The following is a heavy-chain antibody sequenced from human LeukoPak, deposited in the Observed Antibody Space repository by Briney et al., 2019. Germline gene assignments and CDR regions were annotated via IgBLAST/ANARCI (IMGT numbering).Heavy chain of an antibody. CDR1: GYTFTSYG. Sequence: ASVKVSCKASGYTFTSYGISWVRQAPGQGLEWMGWISAYNGNTNYAQKLQGRVTMTTDTSTSTAYMELRSLRSEDTAVYYCARDYYDSSGYYYLFDYWGQGTLVTVSS. D-gene: IGHD3-22*01. CDR2: ISAYNGNT. J-gene: IGHJ4*02. V-gene: IGHV1-18*01. CDR3: ARDYYDSSGYYYLFDY.